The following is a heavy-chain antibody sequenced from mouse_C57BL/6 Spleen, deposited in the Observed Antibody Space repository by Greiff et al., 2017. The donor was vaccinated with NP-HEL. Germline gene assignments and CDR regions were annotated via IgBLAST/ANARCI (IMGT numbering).Heavy chain of an antibody. D-gene: IGHD1-1*01. CDR3: ARGARYYGSSYDYYAMDY. CDR1: GYTFTDYY. CDR2: INPNNGGT. V-gene: IGHV1-26*01. J-gene: IGHJ4*01. Sequence: EVQLQQSGPELVKPGASVKISCKASGYTFTDYYMNWVKQSHGKSLEWIGDINPNNGGTSYNQKFKGKATLTVDKSSSTAYMGLRSLTSEDSAVYYWARGARYYGSSYDYYAMDYWGQGTSVTVSS.